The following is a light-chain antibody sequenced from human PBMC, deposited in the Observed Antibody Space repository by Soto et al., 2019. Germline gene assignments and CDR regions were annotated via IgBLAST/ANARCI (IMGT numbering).Light chain of an antibody. Sequence: DFQMTQAPSTLPASVGDRGTISCRASQSISSWLAWYQQKPGKAPKLLIYKASSLESGVPSRFSGSGSGTEFTLTISSLQPDDFATYYCQQYNSYSWTFGQGTKVDIK. CDR3: QQYNSYSWT. CDR2: KAS. V-gene: IGKV1-5*03. CDR1: QSISSW. J-gene: IGKJ1*01.